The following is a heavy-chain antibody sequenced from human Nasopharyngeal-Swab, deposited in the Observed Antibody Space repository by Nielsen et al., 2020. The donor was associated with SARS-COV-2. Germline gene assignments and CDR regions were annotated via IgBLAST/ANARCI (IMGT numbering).Heavy chain of an antibody. V-gene: IGHV5-51*01. CDR3: ATAYNGNYYWDY. Sequence: GESLKISCKGSGYSFSSYWICWVRQIPGKGLEWMWIMYPRDSDTRYSPSFQGQVTISADKSISTAYLQWSSLKASDTAMYYCATAYNGNYYWDYWGQGTLVTVSS. D-gene: IGHD1-7*01. CDR2: MYPRDSDT. CDR1: GYSFSSYW. J-gene: IGHJ4*02.